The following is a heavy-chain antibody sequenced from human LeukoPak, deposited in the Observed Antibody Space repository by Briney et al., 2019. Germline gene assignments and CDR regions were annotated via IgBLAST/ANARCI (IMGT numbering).Heavy chain of an antibody. CDR1: GFTFSNSA. J-gene: IGHJ4*02. V-gene: IGHV3-23*01. CDR3: AKAPLIEGAGTTGDY. CDR2: ISGSGGST. D-gene: IGHD6-19*01. Sequence: GGSLRLSCAASGFTFSNSAMGWVRQAPGKGLEWVSAISGSGGSTYYADSVKGRFTISRDNSKNTLYLQMNSLRAEDTAVYYCAKAPLIEGAGTTGDYWGQGPLVTVSS.